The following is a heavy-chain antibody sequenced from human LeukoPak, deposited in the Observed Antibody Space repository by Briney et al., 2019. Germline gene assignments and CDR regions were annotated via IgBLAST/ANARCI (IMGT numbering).Heavy chain of an antibody. J-gene: IGHJ4*02. CDR1: GFTFSRYW. CDR3: ARSGWPYYFDY. Sequence: PGGSLRLSCAASGFTFSRYWMHWVRQTPGKGLVWVSRINSDGSATNYADSVKGRFTISRDDAKSTLYLQMNSLRAEDTAVYYCARSGWPYYFDYWGQGTLVTVSS. V-gene: IGHV3-74*01. D-gene: IGHD3-22*01. CDR2: INSDGSAT.